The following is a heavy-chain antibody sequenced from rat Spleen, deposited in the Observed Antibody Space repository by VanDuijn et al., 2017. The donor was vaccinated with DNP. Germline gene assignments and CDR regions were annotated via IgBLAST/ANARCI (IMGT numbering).Heavy chain of an antibody. CDR2: IIYDGGNT. Sequence: EVQLVESGGGLVQPGRSLKLSCAASGFTFSDYAMAWVRQAPKKGLEWVATIIYDGGNTYYRDSVKGRFTISRDNAKSTLYLQVNSLRSEDTATYYCARLRVTTVVGVMDAWGQGASVTVSS. V-gene: IGHV5-17*01. D-gene: IGHD1-1*01. CDR1: GFTFSDYA. CDR3: ARLRVTTVVGVMDA. J-gene: IGHJ4*01.